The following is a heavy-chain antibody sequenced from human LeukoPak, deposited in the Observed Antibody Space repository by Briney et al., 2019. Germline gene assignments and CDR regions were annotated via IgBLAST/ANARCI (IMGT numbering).Heavy chain of an antibody. CDR1: GFTFSDHY. CDR3: ARFPDY. CDR2: IRNKANNYTT. J-gene: IGHJ4*02. V-gene: IGHV3-72*01. Sequence: GGSLRLSCAASGFTFSDHYMDWVRQAPGKGLEWVGRIRNKANNYTTEYAASVKGRFTISRDDSKRSLYLQMNSLKTEDTAVYYCARFPDYWGQGTLVTVSS.